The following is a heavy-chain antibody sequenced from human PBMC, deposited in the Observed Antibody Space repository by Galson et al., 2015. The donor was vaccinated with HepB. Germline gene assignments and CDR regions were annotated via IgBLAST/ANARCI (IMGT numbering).Heavy chain of an antibody. CDR3: ATYYRRFDY. CDR1: GFRLRSYW. J-gene: IGHJ4*02. V-gene: IGHV3-7*01. Sequence: ALRHHRPASGFRLRSYWMSWGRQAPGKGLEWVANIHQAGSEKYYVDSVKGRFTISRDDATKSLYPQMNSLSAEDTAVYYCATYYRRFDYWGQGTLVTVSS. D-gene: IGHD3-10*01. CDR2: IHQAGSEK.